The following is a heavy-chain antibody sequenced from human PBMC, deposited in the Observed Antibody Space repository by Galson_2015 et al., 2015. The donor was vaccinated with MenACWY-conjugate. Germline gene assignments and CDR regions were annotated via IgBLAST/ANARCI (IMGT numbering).Heavy chain of an antibody. D-gene: IGHD6-19*01. V-gene: IGHV3-23*01. CDR3: EPSVRLASAGTSGYFHH. J-gene: IGHJ1*01. CDR2: ISGSGGST. Sequence: SLRLSCAASGFTFSSYAMSWVRQAPGKGLEWVSDISGSGGSTYYADSVKGRFTISRDNSKNTLYLQMNSLRAEDKALYYCEPSVRLASAGTSGYFHHWGQGTLVAVSS. CDR1: GFTFSSYA.